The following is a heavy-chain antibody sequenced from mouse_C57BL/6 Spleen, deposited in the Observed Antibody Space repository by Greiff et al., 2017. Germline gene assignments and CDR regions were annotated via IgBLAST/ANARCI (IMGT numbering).Heavy chain of an antibody. Sequence: EVQLVESGGGLVKPGGSLKLSCAASGFTFSSYAMSWVRQTPEKRLEWVATISDGGSYTYYPDNVKGRFTISRDNAKNNLYLQMSHLKSEDTAMYYCARDRRWFDYWGQGTTLTASS. V-gene: IGHV5-4*01. J-gene: IGHJ2*01. CDR2: ISDGGSYT. CDR1: GFTFSSYA. CDR3: ARDRRWFDY. D-gene: IGHD1-1*01.